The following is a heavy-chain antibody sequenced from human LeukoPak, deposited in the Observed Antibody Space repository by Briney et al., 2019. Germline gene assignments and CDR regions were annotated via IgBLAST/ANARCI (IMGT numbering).Heavy chain of an antibody. J-gene: IGHJ4*02. CDR3: ARGLGDLIFGVVIQYYFDY. CDR2: INHSGST. V-gene: IGHV4-34*01. Sequence: SETLSLTCAVYGGSFSGYYWSWIRQPPGKGLEWIGEINHSGSTNYNPSLKSRVTTSVDTSKNQFSLKLSSVTAADTAVYYCARGLGDLIFGVVIQYYFDYWGQGTLVTVSS. CDR1: GGSFSGYY. D-gene: IGHD3-3*01.